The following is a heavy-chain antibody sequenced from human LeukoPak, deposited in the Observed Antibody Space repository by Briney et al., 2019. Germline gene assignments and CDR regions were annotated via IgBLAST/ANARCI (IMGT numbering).Heavy chain of an antibody. CDR2: ISWNSGSI. CDR3: AKDKWAVAGYFDY. V-gene: IGHV3-9*03. D-gene: IGHD6-19*01. J-gene: IGHJ4*02. CDR1: GFTFDDYA. Sequence: PGRSLRLSCAASGFTFDDYAMHWVRQAPGKGLEWVSGISWNSGSIGYADSVKGRFTISRDNAKNSLYLQMNSLRAEDIALYYCAKDKWAVAGYFDYWGQGTLVTVSS.